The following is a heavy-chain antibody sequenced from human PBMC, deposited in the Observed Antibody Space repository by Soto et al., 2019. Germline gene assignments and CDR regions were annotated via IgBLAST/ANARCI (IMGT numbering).Heavy chain of an antibody. CDR3: ARSPRVVPAAMLGAWFDP. Sequence: ASVKVSCKASGYTFTSYAMHWVRRAPGQRLEWMGWINAGNGNTKYSQKFQGRVTITRDTSASTAYMELSSLRSEDTAVYYCARSPRVVPAAMLGAWFDPWGQGTLVTVSS. V-gene: IGHV1-3*01. D-gene: IGHD2-2*01. J-gene: IGHJ5*02. CDR1: GYTFTSYA. CDR2: INAGNGNT.